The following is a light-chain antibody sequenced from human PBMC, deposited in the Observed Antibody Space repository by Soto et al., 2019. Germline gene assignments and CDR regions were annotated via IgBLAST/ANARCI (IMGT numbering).Light chain of an antibody. Sequence: EIVMTQSPATLSVSPGERATLSCRASQSVRSSVAWYQQKPGQAPRLLIYGASTRATGIPARISGSGSGTEFTLTISSLKSEDFEVYYCQQYNNWPQTFGQGSKVDIK. CDR3: QQYNNWPQT. CDR2: GAS. CDR1: QSVRSS. J-gene: IGKJ1*01. V-gene: IGKV3-15*01.